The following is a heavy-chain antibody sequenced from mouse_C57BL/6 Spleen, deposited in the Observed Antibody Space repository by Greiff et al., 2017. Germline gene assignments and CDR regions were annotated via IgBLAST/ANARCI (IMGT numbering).Heavy chain of an antibody. CDR3: TTDYYGSSSYYFDY. CDR2: IDPENGDT. CDR1: GFNIKDDY. Sequence: EVKLMESGAELVRPGASVKLSCTASGFNIKDDYMHWVKQRPEQGLEWIGWIDPENGDTEYASKFQGKATITADTSSNTAYLQLSSLTSEDTAVYYCTTDYYGSSSYYFDYWGQGTTLTVSS. J-gene: IGHJ2*01. D-gene: IGHD1-1*01. V-gene: IGHV14-4*01.